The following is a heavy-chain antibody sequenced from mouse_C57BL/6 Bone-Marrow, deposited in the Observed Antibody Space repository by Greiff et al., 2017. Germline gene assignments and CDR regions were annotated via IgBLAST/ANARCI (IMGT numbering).Heavy chain of an antibody. J-gene: IGHJ4*01. V-gene: IGHV1-19*01. CDR3: ARGWFYAMDY. D-gene: IGHD2-2*01. CDR1: GYTFTDYY. Sequence: EVQLQQSGPVLVKPGASVKMSCKASGYTFTDYYMNWVKQSHGKSLEWIGVINPYNGGTSYNQTFKGKATLTVDKSSSTAYMELNSLTSEDSAVYYCARGWFYAMDYWGQGTSVTVSS. CDR2: INPYNGGT.